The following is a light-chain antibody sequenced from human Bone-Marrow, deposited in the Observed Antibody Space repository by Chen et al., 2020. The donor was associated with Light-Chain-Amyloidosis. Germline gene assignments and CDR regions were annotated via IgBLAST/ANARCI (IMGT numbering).Light chain of an antibody. CDR3: HSYDSSLSAWV. V-gene: IGLV1-40*01. J-gene: IGLJ3*02. CDR1: RSNIGAGYD. CDR2: GNS. Sequence: QSVLTQPPSVSGAPGQRVTISCPGSRSNIGAGYDVHWYQQLPGTAPKLLIYGNSNRPSGVPDRFSGSKSGTSASLAITGLQAEDEADYYCHSYDSSLSAWVFGGGTKLTVL.